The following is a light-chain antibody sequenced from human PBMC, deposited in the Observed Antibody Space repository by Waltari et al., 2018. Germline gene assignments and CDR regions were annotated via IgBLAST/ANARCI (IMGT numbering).Light chain of an antibody. CDR3: LLSYSGARV. Sequence: QAVVTQEPSLTVSPGGTVTLTRGSSNGPVTRGHCPCWFQQKPGQAPRTLIYDTSNKHSWTPARFSGFLLGGKAALTLSGAQPEDEAEYYCLLSYSGARVFGTGTKVTVL. J-gene: IGLJ1*01. CDR1: NGPVTRGHC. CDR2: DTS. V-gene: IGLV7-46*01.